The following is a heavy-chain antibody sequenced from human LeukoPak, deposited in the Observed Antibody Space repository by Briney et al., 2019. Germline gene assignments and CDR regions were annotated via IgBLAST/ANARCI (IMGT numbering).Heavy chain of an antibody. CDR2: MFFTGDT. V-gene: IGHV4-59*11. CDR1: GGSISSHY. J-gene: IGHJ4*02. D-gene: IGHD4-23*01. Sequence: SETMSLTCTVSGGSISSHYWAWLRQPPGKGLEWIGWMFFTGDTNYNPSLKSRVTISVDHSKNQFSLKLTSVTAADTAVYYCAKEGNDYGANSIDYWGQGTLVTVSS. CDR3: AKEGNDYGANSIDY.